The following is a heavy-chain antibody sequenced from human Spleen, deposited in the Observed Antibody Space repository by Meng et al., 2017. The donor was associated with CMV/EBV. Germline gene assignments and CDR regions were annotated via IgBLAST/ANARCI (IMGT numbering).Heavy chain of an antibody. Sequence: YYWSWIRQPPGKGLEWIGEINHSGSTNYNPSLKSRVTISVDTSKNQFSLKLSSVTAADTAVYYCARGQGYSSSWSGGRVYYYGMDVWGQGTTVTVSS. CDR3: ARGQGYSSSWSGGRVYYYGMDV. D-gene: IGHD6-13*01. V-gene: IGHV4-34*01. CDR1: YY. J-gene: IGHJ6*02. CDR2: INHSGST.